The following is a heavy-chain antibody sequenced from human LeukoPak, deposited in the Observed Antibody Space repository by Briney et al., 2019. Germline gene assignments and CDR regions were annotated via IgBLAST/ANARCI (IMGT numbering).Heavy chain of an antibody. Sequence: KTSETLSLTCAVYGGSFSGYYWSWIRQPPGKGLEWIGEINRSGSTNYNPSLKSRVTISVDTSKNQFSLKLSSVTAADTAVYYCAREIDYGDYDYYYYMDVWGKGTTVTVSS. CDR1: GGSFSGYY. D-gene: IGHD4-17*01. J-gene: IGHJ6*03. CDR3: AREIDYGDYDYYYYMDV. V-gene: IGHV4-34*01. CDR2: INRSGST.